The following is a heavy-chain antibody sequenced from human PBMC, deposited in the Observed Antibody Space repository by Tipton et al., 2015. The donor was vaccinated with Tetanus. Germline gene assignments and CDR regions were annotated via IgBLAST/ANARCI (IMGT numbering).Heavy chain of an antibody. V-gene: IGHV4-59*01. CDR3: ARSEQQLVRGYYYYYYMDV. J-gene: IGHJ6*03. CDR1: GGSIATYY. D-gene: IGHD6-13*01. CDR2: IYYSGSS. Sequence: TLSLTCTVSGGSIATYYLSWIRQPPGKGLEWIGYIYYSGSSISNPSLASRATLSVDGTRNQFSLKLSSVTAADTAVYYCARSEQQLVRGYYYYYYMDVWGKGTTVTVSS.